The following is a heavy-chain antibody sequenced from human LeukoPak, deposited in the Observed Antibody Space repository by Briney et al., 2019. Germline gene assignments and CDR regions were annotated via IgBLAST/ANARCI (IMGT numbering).Heavy chain of an antibody. J-gene: IGHJ6*03. CDR1: GGTFSSYA. Sequence: VKVSCKASGGTFSSYAISWVRQAPGQGLEWMGGIIPIFGTANYAQRFQGRVTITADESTSTAYMELSSLRSEDTAVYYCARDVDYYGSGRDYYYYYYMDVWGKGTTVTVSS. D-gene: IGHD3-10*01. V-gene: IGHV1-69*01. CDR3: ARDVDYYGSGRDYYYYYYMDV. CDR2: IIPIFGTA.